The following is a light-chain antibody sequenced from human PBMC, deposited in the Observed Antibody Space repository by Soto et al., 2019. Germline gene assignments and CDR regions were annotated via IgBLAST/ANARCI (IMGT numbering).Light chain of an antibody. CDR3: QQYDSPPRT. V-gene: IGKV3-20*01. J-gene: IGKJ1*01. Sequence: EIVLTQSPGTLSLSPGERATLSCSASKSVNSNYLAWYQQKPGQGPRVLMYGASSRATGIPDRFSGSGSGTGFSRTIRRLEPEDFAVYYWQQYDSPPRTFGHGNKVESK. CDR1: KSVNSNY. CDR2: GAS.